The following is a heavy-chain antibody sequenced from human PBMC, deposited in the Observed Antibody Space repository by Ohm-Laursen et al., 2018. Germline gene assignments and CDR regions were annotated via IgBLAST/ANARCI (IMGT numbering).Heavy chain of an antibody. CDR2: IYTSGTT. Sequence: PSETLSLTCTVSGGSISRYYWSWIRQPAGKGLEWIGRIYTSGTTNYNPSLKSRVTMSVDTSQTQFSLKLSSVTAADTAVYYCARVGHAHWHFDLWGRGTLVTVSS. J-gene: IGHJ2*01. CDR1: GGSISRYY. V-gene: IGHV4-4*07. D-gene: IGHD2-8*01. CDR3: ARVGHAHWHFDL.